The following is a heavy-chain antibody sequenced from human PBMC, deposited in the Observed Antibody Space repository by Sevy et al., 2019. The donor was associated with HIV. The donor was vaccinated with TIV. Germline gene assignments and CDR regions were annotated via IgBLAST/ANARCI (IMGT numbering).Heavy chain of an antibody. D-gene: IGHD4-17*01. CDR1: GFTSSSYA. CDR2: LSDSGVST. Sequence: GGSLRLSCAASGFTSSSYAMSWVRQPPGRGLEWVSTLSDSGVSTYYADSVKGRFTISRDNSKNTLYLQMNSLRAEDTAVYYCAREGPRNGDYVYWGQGTLVTVSS. J-gene: IGHJ4*02. V-gene: IGHV3-23*01. CDR3: AREGPRNGDYVY.